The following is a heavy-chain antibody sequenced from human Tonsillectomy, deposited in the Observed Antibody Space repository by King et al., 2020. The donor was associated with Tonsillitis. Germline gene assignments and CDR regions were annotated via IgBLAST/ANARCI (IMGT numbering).Heavy chain of an antibody. J-gene: IGHJ4*02. V-gene: IGHV4-39*01. CDR3: AGQDLAGTLDSSFYY. Sequence: QLQESGPVVVKPSETLSLTCTVSSGSIISTSHYWGWIRQPPGKGLEWIGSIYYSGSTYYNPSLKSRVTISVDTSEKQFSLKLSSVTAADTAFYYCAGQDLAGTLDSSFYYCGQGTLVTVSS. CDR2: IYYSGST. CDR1: SGSIISTSHY. D-gene: IGHD6-13*01.